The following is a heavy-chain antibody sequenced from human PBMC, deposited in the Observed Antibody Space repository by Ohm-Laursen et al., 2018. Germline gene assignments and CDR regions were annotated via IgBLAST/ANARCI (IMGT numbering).Heavy chain of an antibody. V-gene: IGHV3-33*01. D-gene: IGHD3-3*01. J-gene: IGHJ6*02. CDR3: ARDAPNYKTISGVVTALGMDV. CDR2: IWHDGSRK. Sequence: SLRLSCAASGLIFSDYGMHWVRQAPGKGLEWVAVIWHDGSRKFHADSVKGRFTISRDNARNSLYLQMNSLRAEDTAVYYCARDAPNYKTISGVVTALGMDVWGQGTTVTISS. CDR1: GLIFSDYG.